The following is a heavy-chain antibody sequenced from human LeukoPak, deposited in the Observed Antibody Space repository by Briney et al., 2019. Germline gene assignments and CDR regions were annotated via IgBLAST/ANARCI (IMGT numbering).Heavy chain of an antibody. CDR3: ANFVDSRGQDY. CDR1: GFTFNNFA. V-gene: IGHV3-23*01. CDR2: ISTSGSST. J-gene: IGHJ4*02. Sequence: GGSLRLSCAASGFTFNNFAMNWVRPVPGKGLDWVSAISTSGSSTYYADSVKGRLTISRDNSKNMLFLHMNSLKAEDTAVYYCANFVDSRGQDYWGQGTLVTVSS. D-gene: IGHD3-22*01.